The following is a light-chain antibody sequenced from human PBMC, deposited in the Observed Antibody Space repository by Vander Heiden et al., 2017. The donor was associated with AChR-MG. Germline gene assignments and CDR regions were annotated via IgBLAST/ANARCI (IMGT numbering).Light chain of an antibody. CDR2: DAS. V-gene: IGKV1-33*01. Sequence: DIPMTQSPSSLSASVGDRVTITCQASQDIGNYLNWYQFKVGKAPKLLIYDASNWATGVPSRFSGSGSGTRFSLIISSLEPEDIATYYCQQYHNRPYTFGQGTKLEIK. CDR1: QDIGNY. J-gene: IGKJ2*01. CDR3: QQYHNRPYT.